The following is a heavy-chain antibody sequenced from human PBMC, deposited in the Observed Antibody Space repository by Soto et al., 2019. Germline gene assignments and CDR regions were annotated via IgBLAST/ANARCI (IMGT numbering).Heavy chain of an antibody. CDR2: ISAYNGNT. J-gene: IGHJ3*02. V-gene: IGHV1-18*01. Sequence: ASVKVSCKASGYTFTSYGISWVRQAPGQGLEWMGWISAYNGNTNYAQKLQGRVTMTTDTSTSTAYMELRSLRSDDTAVYYCAREQRFLEWLFGPLDVFDIWGRGTMVTVSS. D-gene: IGHD3-3*01. CDR3: AREQRFLEWLFGPLDVFDI. CDR1: GYTFTSYG.